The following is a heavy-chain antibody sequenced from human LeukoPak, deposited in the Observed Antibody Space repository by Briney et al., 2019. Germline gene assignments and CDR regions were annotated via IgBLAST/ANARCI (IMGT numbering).Heavy chain of an antibody. CDR3: ARVGYYASGPFSYFDY. J-gene: IGHJ4*02. CDR2: ISYDGSNE. CDR1: GFTFSGYA. D-gene: IGHD3-10*01. Sequence: GGSLRLSCAASGFTFSGYAMHWVRQAPGKGLEWVAVISYDGSNEYYADSVKGRFTISRDNSKNTLYLQMNSLSVEDTAVYYCARVGYYASGPFSYFDYWGQGALVTVSS. V-gene: IGHV3-30-3*01.